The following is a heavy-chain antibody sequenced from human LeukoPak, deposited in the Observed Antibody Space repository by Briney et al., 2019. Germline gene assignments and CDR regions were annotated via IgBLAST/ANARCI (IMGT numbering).Heavy chain of an antibody. CDR2: INPNSGGT. J-gene: IGHJ4*02. V-gene: IGHV1-2*02. Sequence: ASVKVSCKASGYTFTGYYMHWVRQAPGQGLEWMGWINPNSGGTNYAQKFQGRVTMTRDTSISTAYMELSRLRSDDTAVYYCARVAVVVPAAIDYWGQGTLVTVSS. CDR3: ARVAVVVPAAIDY. D-gene: IGHD2-2*01. CDR1: GYTFTGYY.